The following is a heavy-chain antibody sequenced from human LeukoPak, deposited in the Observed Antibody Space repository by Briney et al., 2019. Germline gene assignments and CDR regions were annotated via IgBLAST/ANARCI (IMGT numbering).Heavy chain of an antibody. CDR2: ISSSSSYI. CDR1: GFTFSSYS. J-gene: IGHJ6*03. CDR3: ARPYGDRYYYYYMDV. V-gene: IGHV3-21*01. D-gene: IGHD4-17*01. Sequence: GGSLRLSCAASGFTFSSYSMNWVRQAPGKGLEWVSSISSSSSYIYYADPVKGRFTISRDNAKNSLYLQMNSLRAEDTAVYYCARPYGDRYYYYYMDVWGKGTTVTVSS.